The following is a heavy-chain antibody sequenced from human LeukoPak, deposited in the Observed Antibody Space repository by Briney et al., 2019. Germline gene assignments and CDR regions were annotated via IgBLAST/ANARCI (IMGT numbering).Heavy chain of an antibody. CDR1: GGSISSYH. CDR2: IYYSGST. CDR3: ARDKQRLSY. J-gene: IGHJ4*02. D-gene: IGHD6-25*01. Sequence: SETLSLTCSVSGGSISSYHWSWIRQPPGKGLEWIGSIYYSGSTNYNPSLKSRVTISVDTSKNQFSLKLTSVTAADTAVYYCARDKQRLSYWGQGTLVTVSS. V-gene: IGHV4-59*01.